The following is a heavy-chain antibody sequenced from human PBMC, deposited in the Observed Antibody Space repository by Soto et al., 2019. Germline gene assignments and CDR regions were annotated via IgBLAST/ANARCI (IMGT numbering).Heavy chain of an antibody. J-gene: IGHJ4*02. CDR2: ISGSGGST. CDR1: GFTFSSYA. CDR3: AANKRGKQGPRDY. V-gene: IGHV3-23*01. D-gene: IGHD3-16*01. Sequence: EVQLLESGGGLVQPGGSLRLSCAASGFTFSSYAMSWVRQAPGKGLEWVSAISGSGGSTYYADSVQGRFTISRDNSKNTWYRQMNSLRAEDTAVYYCAANKRGKQGPRDYWGQGTLVTVSS.